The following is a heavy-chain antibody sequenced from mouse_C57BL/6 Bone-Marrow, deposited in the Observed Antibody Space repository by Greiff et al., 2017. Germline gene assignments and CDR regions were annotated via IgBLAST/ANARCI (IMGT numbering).Heavy chain of an antibody. D-gene: IGHD2-3*01. Sequence: VQLQQPGAELVKPGASVKLSCKASGYTFTSYWMHWVKQRPGQGLEWIGMIHPNSGSTNYNEKFKSKATLTVDKSSSTAYMQLSSLTSEDSAVYYCARSMMVTRGVADWGQGTRVTVSA. J-gene: IGHJ3*01. CDR2: IHPNSGST. CDR3: ARSMMVTRGVAD. V-gene: IGHV1-64*01. CDR1: GYTFTSYW.